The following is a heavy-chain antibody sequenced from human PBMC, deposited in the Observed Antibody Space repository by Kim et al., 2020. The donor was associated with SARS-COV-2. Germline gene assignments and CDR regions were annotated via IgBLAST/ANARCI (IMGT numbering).Heavy chain of an antibody. Sequence: SETLSLTCAVYGGSFSGYYWSWIRQPPGKGLEWIGEINHSGSTNYNPSLKSRVTISVDTSKNQFSLKLSSVTAADTAVYYCARREITMIRRTTYDYWGQGTPVPGSS. CDR2: INHSGST. D-gene: IGHD3-22*01. CDR1: GGSFSGYY. V-gene: IGHV4-34*01. CDR3: ARREITMIRRTTYDY. J-gene: IGHJ4*02.